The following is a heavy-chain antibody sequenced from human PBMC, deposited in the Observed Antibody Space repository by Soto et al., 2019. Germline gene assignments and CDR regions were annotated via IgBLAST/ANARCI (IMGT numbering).Heavy chain of an antibody. D-gene: IGHD1-26*01. V-gene: IGHV3-7*04. Sequence: PGGSLRLSCAASGCTFSDYWMSWVRQAPGKGLEWVANIKEDRSEKYYVDSVEGRFTISRDNARNSLYLQMNSLRAEDTAVYYCVRYSGLYAMEVWGQGTTVTVSS. J-gene: IGHJ6*02. CDR1: GCTFSDYW. CDR3: VRYSGLYAMEV. CDR2: IKEDRSEK.